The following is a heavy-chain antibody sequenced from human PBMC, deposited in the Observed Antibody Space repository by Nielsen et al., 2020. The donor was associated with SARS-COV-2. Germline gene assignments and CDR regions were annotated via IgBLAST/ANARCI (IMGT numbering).Heavy chain of an antibody. D-gene: IGHD2-2*03. CDR2: IYPGDSDT. Sequence: GESLKISCEASGYRFISYWIAWVRQMPGKGLEWVGIIYPGDSDTRYSPSFQDQVTISADKSVSTAYLQWASLTASDTSIYYCARHGYCSNNTCSIDVWSKGTTVTVS. J-gene: IGHJ6*03. CDR1: GYRFISYW. CDR3: ARHGYCSNNTCSIDV. V-gene: IGHV5-51*01.